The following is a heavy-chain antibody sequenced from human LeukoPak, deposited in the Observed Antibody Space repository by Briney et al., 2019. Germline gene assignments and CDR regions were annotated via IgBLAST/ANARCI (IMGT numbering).Heavy chain of an antibody. J-gene: IGHJ3*02. Sequence: SETLSLTCAVYGGSFSGYYWSWIRQPPGKGLEWIGEINHSGSTNYNPSLKSRVTMSVDTSKNQFSLKLSSVTAADAAVYYCARVGSSWSNDAFDIWGQGTMVTVSS. CDR2: INHSGST. D-gene: IGHD6-13*01. V-gene: IGHV4-34*01. CDR3: ARVGSSWSNDAFDI. CDR1: GGSFSGYY.